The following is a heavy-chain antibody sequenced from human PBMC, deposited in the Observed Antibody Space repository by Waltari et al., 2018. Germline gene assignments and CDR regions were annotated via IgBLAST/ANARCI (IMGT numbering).Heavy chain of an antibody. CDR1: GFSVSGVY. CDR2: IYSGGST. Sequence: EVQLVESGGGLVQPGGSLRLSCAASGFSVSGVYMTWVRQAPGKGLQWVSIIYSGGSTYYADSVKGRFTISRDNSKNTVFLQMNSLRVDDTAVYYCERPVGNETWGQGTLVTVSS. D-gene: IGHD1-1*01. V-gene: IGHV3-53*01. CDR3: ERPVGNET. J-gene: IGHJ5*02.